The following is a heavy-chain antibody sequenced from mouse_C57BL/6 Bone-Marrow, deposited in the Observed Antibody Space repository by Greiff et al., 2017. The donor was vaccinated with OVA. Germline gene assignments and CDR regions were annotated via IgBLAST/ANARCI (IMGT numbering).Heavy chain of an antibody. V-gene: IGHV5-12*01. J-gene: IGHJ2*01. CDR3: ARHCYYGFDY. CDR1: GFTFSDYY. CDR2: ISNGGGST. Sequence: EVKLQESGGGLVQPGGSLKLSCAASGFTFSDYYMYWVRQTPEKRLEWVAYISNGGGSTYYPDTVKGRFTISRDNAKNTLYLQMSRLKSEDTAMYYCARHCYYGFDYWGQGTTLTVSS. D-gene: IGHD1-1*01.